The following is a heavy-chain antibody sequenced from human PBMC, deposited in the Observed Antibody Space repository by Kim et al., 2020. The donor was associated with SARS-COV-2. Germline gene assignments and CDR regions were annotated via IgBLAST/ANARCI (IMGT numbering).Heavy chain of an antibody. Sequence: SETLSLTCTVSGGSISSSSYYWGWIRQPPGKGLEWIGSIYYSGSTYYNPSLKSRVTISVDTSKNQFSLKLSSVTAADTAVYYCARRYYYGSGSYENWFDPWGQGTVVTVSS. CDR1: GGSISSSSYY. CDR2: IYYSGST. J-gene: IGHJ5*02. CDR3: ARRYYYGSGSYENWFDP. V-gene: IGHV4-39*01. D-gene: IGHD3-10*01.